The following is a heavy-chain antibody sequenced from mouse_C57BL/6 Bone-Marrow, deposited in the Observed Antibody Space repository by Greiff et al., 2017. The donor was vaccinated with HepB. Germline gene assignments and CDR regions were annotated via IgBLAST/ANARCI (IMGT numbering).Heavy chain of an antibody. CDR1: GFTFSDYY. CDR3: ARGDFHYAMDY. J-gene: IGHJ4*01. V-gene: IGHV5-12*01. CDR2: ISNGGGST. Sequence: EVQGVESGGGLVQPGGSLKLSCAASGFTFSDYYMYWVRQTPEKRLEWVAYISNGGGSTYYPDTVKGRFTISRDNAKNTLYLQMSRLKSEDTAMYYCARGDFHYAMDYWGQGTSVTVSS.